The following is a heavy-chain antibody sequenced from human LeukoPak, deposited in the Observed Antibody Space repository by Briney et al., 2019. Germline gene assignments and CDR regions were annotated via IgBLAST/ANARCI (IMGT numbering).Heavy chain of an antibody. CDR2: IWYDGSNK. J-gene: IGHJ4*02. V-gene: IGHV3-33*01. CDR1: GFTFSSYG. D-gene: IGHD3-9*01. CDR3: ASDASYYDILTGYPGY. Sequence: PGGSLRLSCAASGFTFSSYGMHWVRQAPGKGLEWVAVIWYDGSNKYYADSVKGRFTISRDNSKNTLYLQMNSLRAEDTAVYYCASDASYYDILTGYPGYWGQGTLVTVSS.